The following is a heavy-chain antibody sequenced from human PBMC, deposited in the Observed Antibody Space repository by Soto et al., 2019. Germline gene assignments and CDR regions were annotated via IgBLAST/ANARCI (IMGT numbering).Heavy chain of an antibody. CDR2: ITGSTGTT. D-gene: IGHD2-2*01. J-gene: IGHJ6*03. CDR1: GFTFSNFA. CDR3: AKDTSSSPYYMDV. Sequence: EVQVLESGGGSVQPGGSLRLSCAASGFTFSNFAMSWVRHAPGKGLEWVSEITGSTGTTYYADSVKGRFIISRDNSKHTVHLQMNSLRAEDTAVYYWAKDTSSSPYYMDVWGKGTTVTVSS. V-gene: IGHV3-23*01.